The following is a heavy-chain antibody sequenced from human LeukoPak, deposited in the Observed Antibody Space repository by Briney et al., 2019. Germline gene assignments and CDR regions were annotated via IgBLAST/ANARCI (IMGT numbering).Heavy chain of an antibody. CDR1: GGSFSGYY. Sequence: PSETLSLTCAVYGGSFSGYYWSWIRQPPGKGLEWIGEINHSGSTNYNPSLKSRVTISVDTSKNQFSLKLSSVTAADTAVYYCANQLYDFWSGYHRGPFDYWGQGTLVTVSS. J-gene: IGHJ4*02. V-gene: IGHV4-34*01. CDR3: ANQLYDFWSGYHRGPFDY. CDR2: INHSGST. D-gene: IGHD3-3*01.